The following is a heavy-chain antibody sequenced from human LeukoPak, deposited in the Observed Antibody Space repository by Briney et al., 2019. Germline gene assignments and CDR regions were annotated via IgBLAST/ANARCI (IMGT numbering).Heavy chain of an antibody. CDR1: GYTFTSYG. V-gene: IGHV1-18*01. D-gene: IGHD1-26*01. Sequence: ASVKVSCKASGYTFTSYGISWVRQAPGQGLEWMGWISAYNGNTNYAQKFQGRVTMTRNTSISTAYMELSSLRSEDTAVYYCARGSGKKVGATRVFDYWGQGTLVTVSS. CDR3: ARGSGKKVGATRVFDY. J-gene: IGHJ4*02. CDR2: ISAYNGNT.